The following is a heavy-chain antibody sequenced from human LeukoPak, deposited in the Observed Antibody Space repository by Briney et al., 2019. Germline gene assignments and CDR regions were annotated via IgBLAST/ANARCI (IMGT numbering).Heavy chain of an antibody. CDR3: ARAVGPQLSYYYYYYMDV. J-gene: IGHJ6*03. CDR1: GFTFSSYA. CDR2: ISNDGSNK. D-gene: IGHD2-2*01. V-gene: IGHV3-30-3*01. Sequence: GWSLRLSCAASGFTFSSYAMDWVRQAPGKGLEWLAVISNDGSNKYYADSVKGRFTISRDNSKNTLYLQMNSLRAEDTAVYYCARAVGPQLSYYYYYYMDVWGKGTTVTVSS.